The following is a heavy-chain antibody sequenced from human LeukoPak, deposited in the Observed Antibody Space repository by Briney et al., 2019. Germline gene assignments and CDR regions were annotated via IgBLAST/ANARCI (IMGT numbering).Heavy chain of an antibody. D-gene: IGHD6-19*01. V-gene: IGHV3-21*01. Sequence: PGGSLRLSCAGSGFTFSSYNMNWVRQAPGKGLEWVSSISGSSSYIYYADSVKGRFTISRGNAENSLYLQMNSLRAEDTAVYYCARDRITVAATETSFDYWGQGTLVTVSS. CDR3: ARDRITVAATETSFDY. J-gene: IGHJ4*02. CDR2: ISGSSSYI. CDR1: GFTFSSYN.